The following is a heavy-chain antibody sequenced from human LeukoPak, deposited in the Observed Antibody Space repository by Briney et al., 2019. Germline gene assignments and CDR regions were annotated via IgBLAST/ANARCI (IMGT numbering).Heavy chain of an antibody. V-gene: IGHV3-30*04. CDR2: ISYDGSNK. D-gene: IGHD3-22*01. Sequence: QPGGSLRLSCAASGFTFSSYAMHWVRQAPGKGLEWVAVISYDGSNKYYADSVKGRFTISRDNSKNTLYLQMNSLRAEDTAVYYCTTDRYYDNSELQFQHWGQGTLVTVSS. CDR3: TTDRYYDNSELQFQH. CDR1: GFTFSSYA. J-gene: IGHJ1*01.